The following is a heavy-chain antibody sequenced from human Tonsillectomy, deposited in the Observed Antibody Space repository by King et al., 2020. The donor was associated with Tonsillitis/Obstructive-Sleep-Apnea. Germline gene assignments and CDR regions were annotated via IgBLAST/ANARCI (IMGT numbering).Heavy chain of an antibody. CDR1: GFTFSSYW. V-gene: IGHV3-74*02. J-gene: IGHJ5*02. CDR3: ASGQYQLLFNWFDP. CDR2: INSDGSST. D-gene: IGHD2-2*01. Sequence: VQLVESGGGLVQPGGSLRLSCAASGFTFSSYWMHWVRQAPGKGLVWVSRINSDGSSTSYADSVKGRFTISRDNAKNTLYLQMNSLRAEDTAVYYCASGQYQLLFNWFDPWGQGNLVTVSS.